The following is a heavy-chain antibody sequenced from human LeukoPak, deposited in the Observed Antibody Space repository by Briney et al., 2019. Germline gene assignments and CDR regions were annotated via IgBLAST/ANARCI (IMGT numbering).Heavy chain of an antibody. CDR3: AREWGLESSGYYYAY. CDR2: ITPIFGTA. D-gene: IGHD3-22*01. J-gene: IGHJ4*02. Sequence: ASVKVSCKASGGTFISYAICWVRQAPGQGFEWMGGITPIFGTANFAQKFQGRVSITADESTSTAFMELSSLRSEDTAVYYCAREWGLESSGYYYAYWGQGTLVTVSS. CDR1: GGTFISYA. V-gene: IGHV1-69*13.